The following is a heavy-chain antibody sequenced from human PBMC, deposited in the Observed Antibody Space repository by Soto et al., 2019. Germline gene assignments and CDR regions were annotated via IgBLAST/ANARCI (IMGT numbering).Heavy chain of an antibody. J-gene: IGHJ4*02. CDR1: GFSLRTSGVG. CDR2: IYWDDDK. V-gene: IGHV2-5*02. Sequence: QITLKESGPTLVKPTQTLKLTCTFSGFSLRTSGVGVDWVRQPPGKALEWLARIYWDDDKRYSPSLKSRLAITKDTSKNQVVLTISNMDPVDTAAYYCARTVAATRLTLDSWGQGSLVTVSS. CDR3: ARTVAATRLTLDS. D-gene: IGHD2-15*01.